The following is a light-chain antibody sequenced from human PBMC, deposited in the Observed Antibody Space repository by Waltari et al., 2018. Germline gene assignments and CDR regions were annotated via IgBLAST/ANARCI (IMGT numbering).Light chain of an antibody. V-gene: IGKV3-15*01. CDR3: QQCNDWPPYT. J-gene: IGKJ2*01. Sequence: EIVVTQSPATLSVSPGERATLYCRASQSIGDNLAWYQQKPGQPPRLLIYSASRRLPGVQDRFSGSGSGTDFNLTISSLQSEDFAVYYCQQCNDWPPYTFGRGTKLEI. CDR2: SAS. CDR1: QSIGDN.